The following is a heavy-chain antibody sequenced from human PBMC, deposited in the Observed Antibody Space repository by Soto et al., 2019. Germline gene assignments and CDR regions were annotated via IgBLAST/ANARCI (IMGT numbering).Heavy chain of an antibody. CDR1: GFTFSSYA. V-gene: IGHV3-23*01. D-gene: IGHD3-3*01. J-gene: IGHJ4*02. CDR2: ISGSGGST. Sequence: GGSLRLSCAASGFTFSSYAMSWVRQAPGKGLEWVSAISGSGGSTYYADSVKGRFTISRDNSKNTLYLQMNSLRAEDTAVYYCAKVIRESYYDFWSGYYFWDYWGQGTLVTVSS. CDR3: AKVIRESYYDFWSGYYFWDY.